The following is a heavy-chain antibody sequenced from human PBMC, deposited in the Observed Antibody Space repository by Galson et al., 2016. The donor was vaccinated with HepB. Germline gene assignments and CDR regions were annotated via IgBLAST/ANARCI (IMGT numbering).Heavy chain of an antibody. CDR2: SYHTGTA. Sequence: SESLSPTCSVSGGSVSTPTWWTWVRQSPGKGLEWIGESYHTGTATYYPSLRRRASIAVDKTKNHIDHRLASVTAADTGIYFRPSKVWTSGSHYSHGLDVWGQGTTVTVSS. CDR1: GGSVSTPTW. D-gene: IGHD1-1*01. V-gene: IGHV4-4*02. CDR3: PSKVWTSGSHYSHGLDV. J-gene: IGHJ6*01.